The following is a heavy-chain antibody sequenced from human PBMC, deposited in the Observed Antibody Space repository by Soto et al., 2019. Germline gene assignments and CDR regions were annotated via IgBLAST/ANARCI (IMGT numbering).Heavy chain of an antibody. CDR2: ISAYNGNT. CDR3: ARVAAAPFDY. D-gene: IGHD6-13*01. J-gene: IGHJ4*02. CDR1: GYSFTNYG. V-gene: IGHV1-18*01. Sequence: QVQLVQSGAEVKMPGASVKVSCKASGYSFTNYGISWVRQAHGQGLEWMGWISAYNGNTKYAQNFQGRVTMTTDTSTNTAYMEMRSLRPDDTAVFYCARVAAAPFDYWGQGTLVIVSS.